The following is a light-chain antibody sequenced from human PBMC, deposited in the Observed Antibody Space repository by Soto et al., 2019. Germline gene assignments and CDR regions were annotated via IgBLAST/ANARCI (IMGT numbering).Light chain of an antibody. CDR1: QSVSSN. V-gene: IGKV3-15*01. Sequence: EIVMTQSPATLSVSPGERATLSCRASQSVSSNLAWYQQKPGQAPRLLIYGASTRATGIPARFSGSGSGTEFTLTISRLQSEDFAVYYCQQYNKWPPRYTFGQGTKLEIK. J-gene: IGKJ2*01. CDR3: QQYNKWPPRYT. CDR2: GAS.